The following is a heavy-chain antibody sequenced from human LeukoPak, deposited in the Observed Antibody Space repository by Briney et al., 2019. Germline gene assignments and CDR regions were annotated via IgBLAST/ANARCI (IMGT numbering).Heavy chain of an antibody. CDR1: GFTFSDYH. V-gene: IGHV3-11*01. CDR3: ARSIGLTGGGVDV. D-gene: IGHD3-9*01. J-gene: IGHJ6*02. Sequence: PGGSLRLSCAASGFTFSDYHMNWVRQAPGKGLEWVSYITNGGSTIHHADSVKGRFTISRDNAKKTLYLQMNSLRAEDTAVYYCARSIGLTGGGVDVWGQGTTVTVSS. CDR2: ITNGGSTI.